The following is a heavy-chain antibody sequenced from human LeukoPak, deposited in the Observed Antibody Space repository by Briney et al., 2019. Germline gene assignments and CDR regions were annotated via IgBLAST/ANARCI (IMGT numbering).Heavy chain of an antibody. CDR1: GGSISSSSYY. Sequence: SETLSLTCTVSGGSISSSSYYWGWIRQPPGKGLEWIGSIYYSGSTYYNPSLKSRVTISVDTSKNQFSLKLSSVTAADTAVYYCARVKLIRKSPFDYWGQGTLVTVSS. V-gene: IGHV4-39*01. CDR2: IYYSGST. J-gene: IGHJ4*02. D-gene: IGHD1-26*01. CDR3: ARVKLIRKSPFDY.